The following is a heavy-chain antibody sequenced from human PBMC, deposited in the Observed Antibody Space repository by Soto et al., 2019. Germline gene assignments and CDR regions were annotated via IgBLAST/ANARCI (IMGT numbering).Heavy chain of an antibody. D-gene: IGHD3-3*01. CDR3: ARVFTTNAPFDY. Sequence: ASVKVSCKASGYSFTGFYIHWVRQAPGQGLEWMGWINPNSGGTNYAQKFQGRVTMTRDTSISTAYMELSRLRSDDTAVYYCARVFTTNAPFDYWGQGTLVTVSS. CDR2: INPNSGGT. V-gene: IGHV1-2*02. J-gene: IGHJ4*02. CDR1: GYSFTGFY.